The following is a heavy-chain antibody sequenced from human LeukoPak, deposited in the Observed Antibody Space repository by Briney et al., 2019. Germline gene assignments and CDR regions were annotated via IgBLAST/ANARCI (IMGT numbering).Heavy chain of an antibody. V-gene: IGHV4-59*01. J-gene: IGHJ6*02. CDR1: GGSISSYY. CDR3: ARDLRASGMDV. CDR2: IYFSGNT. Sequence: SETLSLTCTVSGGSISSYYWSWFRQPPGKGLEWIGYIYFSGNTNYNPSLKSRVTISVDTSKNQFSLKLSSVTAADTAVYYCARDLRASGMDVWGQGTTVTVSS.